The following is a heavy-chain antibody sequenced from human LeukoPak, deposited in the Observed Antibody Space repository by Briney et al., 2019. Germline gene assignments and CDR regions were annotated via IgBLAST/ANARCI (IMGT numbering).Heavy chain of an antibody. Sequence: GGSLRLSCAASGFTFGSYAMHWVRQAPGKGLEWVAVISYHGSNKYYADSVKGRFTISRDNSKKTVFLQMNSLRAEDTAVYYCARGMYYYDSSDIGGGYYLDYWGQGTLVTVSS. D-gene: IGHD3-22*01. V-gene: IGHV3-30-3*01. CDR3: ARGMYYYDSSDIGGGYYLDY. CDR2: ISYHGSNK. CDR1: GFTFGSYA. J-gene: IGHJ4*02.